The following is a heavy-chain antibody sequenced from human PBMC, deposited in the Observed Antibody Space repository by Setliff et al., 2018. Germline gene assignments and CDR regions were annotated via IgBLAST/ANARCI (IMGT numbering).Heavy chain of an antibody. CDR1: DDSISSRHYY. J-gene: IGHJ1*01. Sequence: SETLSLTCTVSDDSISSRHYYWSWIRQPAGKGLEWIGQIYTSWSSNYNPSLKGRVTISVDTSKNQFSLKLSSVTAADTAVYYCARASGGIAVAVFQHWGQGTLVTVSS. V-gene: IGHV4-61*09. CDR3: ARASGGIAVAVFQH. CDR2: IYTSWSS. D-gene: IGHD6-19*01.